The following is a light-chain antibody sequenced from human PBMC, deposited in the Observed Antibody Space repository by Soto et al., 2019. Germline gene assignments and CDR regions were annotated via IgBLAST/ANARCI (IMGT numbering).Light chain of an antibody. CDR2: WGS. J-gene: IGKJ5*01. CDR1: QSLLHSTGNNH. V-gene: IGKV2-28*01. CDR3: MQGRQLPAT. Sequence: DIVMTQSPLSLPVTPGEPASISCRSSQSLLHSTGNNHLDWYLQKPGQPPQLLIYWGSNRASGVPDRFSGRGSGTDFTLKISRVEAADVGVYYCMQGRQLPATFGPGTRLDIK.